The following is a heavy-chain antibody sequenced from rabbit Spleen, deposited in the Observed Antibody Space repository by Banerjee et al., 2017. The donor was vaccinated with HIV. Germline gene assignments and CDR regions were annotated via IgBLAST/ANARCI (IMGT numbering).Heavy chain of an antibody. J-gene: IGHJ4*01. CDR2: IDPIFGST. D-gene: IGHD1-1*01. CDR3: VRDKAGSSGYYGPYYFNL. CDR1: GFTISSSYW. V-gene: IGHV1S47*01. Sequence: QEQLVESGGGLVQPEGSLTLTCKASGFTISSSYWICWVRQAPGKGPEWIAYIDPIFGSTYYASWVNGRFTISRHNAQNTLYLQLNSLTAADTATYFCVRDKAGSSGYYGPYYFNLWGQGTLVTVS.